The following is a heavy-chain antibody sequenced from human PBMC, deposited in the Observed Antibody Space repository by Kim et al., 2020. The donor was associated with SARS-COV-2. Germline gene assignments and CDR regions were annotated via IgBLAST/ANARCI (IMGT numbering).Heavy chain of an antibody. CDR3: ARDGVGVVRGVNLNYYYGMDV. CDR2: INPSGGST. CDR1: GYTFTSYY. V-gene: IGHV1-46*01. J-gene: IGHJ6*02. D-gene: IGHD3-10*01. Sequence: ASVKVSCKASGYTFTSYYMHWVRQAPGQGLEWMGIINPSGGSTSYAQKFQGRVTMTRDTSTSTVYMELSSLRSEDTAVYYCARDGVGVVRGVNLNYYYGMDVWGQGTTVTVSS.